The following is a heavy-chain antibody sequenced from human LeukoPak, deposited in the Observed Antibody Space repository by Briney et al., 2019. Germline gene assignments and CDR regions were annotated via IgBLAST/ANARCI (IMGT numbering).Heavy chain of an antibody. CDR3: ARGSWYYDFWSGYPNYYYMDV. J-gene: IGHJ6*03. CDR2: ISAYNGNT. CDR1: GYTFTGYY. V-gene: IGHV1-18*04. D-gene: IGHD3-3*01. Sequence: ASVKVSCKASGYTFTGYYMHWVRQAPGQGLEWMGWISAYNGNTNYAQKLQGRVTMTTDTSTSTAYMELRSLRSDDTAVYYCARGSWYYDFWSGYPNYYYMDVWGKGTTVTVSS.